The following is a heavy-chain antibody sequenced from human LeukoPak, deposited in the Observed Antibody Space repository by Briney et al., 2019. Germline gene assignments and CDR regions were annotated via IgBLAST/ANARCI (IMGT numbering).Heavy chain of an antibody. CDR2: INPNGGAT. Sequence: ASVKVSCKASGYTFTDYYLHWVRQAPGQGLEWIGRINPNGGATNYAQKFQGRVTMARDTSISTAYMDLDRLRSDDTAVYYCARERITMLGGLTFPLFDYWGQGTLVTVSS. D-gene: IGHD3-10*01. CDR3: ARERITMLGGLTFPLFDY. CDR1: GYTFTDYY. V-gene: IGHV1-2*06. J-gene: IGHJ4*02.